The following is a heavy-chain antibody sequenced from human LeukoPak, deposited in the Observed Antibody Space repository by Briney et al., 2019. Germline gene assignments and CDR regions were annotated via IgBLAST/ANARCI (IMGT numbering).Heavy chain of an antibody. J-gene: IGHJ4*02. Sequence: GGSLRLSCAASGFTVSSDYMSWVRQAPGKGLEWVSIVYSDGTTYYADSVKGRFSVSRDISKNTMSVQMNGLRPEDTAVYYCARVNYAGGFDYWGQGTLVTVSS. D-gene: IGHD1-7*01. CDR2: VYSDGTT. CDR1: GFTVSSDY. V-gene: IGHV3-66*02. CDR3: ARVNYAGGFDY.